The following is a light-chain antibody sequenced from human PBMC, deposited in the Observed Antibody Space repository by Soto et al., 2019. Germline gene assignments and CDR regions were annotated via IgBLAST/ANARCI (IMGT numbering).Light chain of an antibody. V-gene: IGKV1-5*03. CDR3: QQYGSYSPWT. CDR1: QSIGSW. Sequence: DIQMTQSPSTLSASVGDRVTITCRASQSIGSWLAWYQQKPGKAPKLLIYKASSLESGVPSRFSGSGSGPEFTLTISSLQPDDFASYYCQQYGSYSPWTFGQGTKVEIK. J-gene: IGKJ1*01. CDR2: KAS.